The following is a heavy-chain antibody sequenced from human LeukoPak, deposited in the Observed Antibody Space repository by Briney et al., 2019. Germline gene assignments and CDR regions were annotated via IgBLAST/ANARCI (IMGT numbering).Heavy chain of an antibody. CDR2: SGST. J-gene: IGHJ4*02. CDR1: GASISSYY. CDR3: ARGGNYNFDY. Sequence: SETLSLTCTVSGASISSYYWSWIRQPPGKGLEWIDSGSTNYNPSLKSRVTTSVDTSKNQFSLNLRSVTAADTAVYYCARGGNYNFDYWGQGTLVTVSS. V-gene: IGHV4-59*01. D-gene: IGHD3-16*01.